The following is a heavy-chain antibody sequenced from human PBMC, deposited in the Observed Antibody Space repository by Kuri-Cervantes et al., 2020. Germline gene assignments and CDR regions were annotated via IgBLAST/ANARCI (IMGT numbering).Heavy chain of an antibody. CDR2: IKSKTDGGTT. J-gene: IGHJ4*02. CDR3: FSTSYYFDY. V-gene: IGHV3-15*01. Sequence: LTCAASGFTFSNAWMSWVRQAPGKGVEWVGRIKSKTDGGTTDYAAPVKGRFTISRDDSKSTLYLQMNSLKTEDTAVYYGFSTSYYFDYWGQGTLVTVSS. CDR1: GFTFSNAW. D-gene: IGHD2-2*01.